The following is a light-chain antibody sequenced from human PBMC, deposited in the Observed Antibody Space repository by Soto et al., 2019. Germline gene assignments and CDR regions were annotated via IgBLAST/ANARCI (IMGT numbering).Light chain of an antibody. J-gene: IGKJ5*01. CDR1: QSVSSD. Sequence: EIVMTQSPVTLSVSPGERATLSCRASQSVSSDLAWYHQKPGQAPRLLIYGASSRATGIPDRFSGSGSGTEFTLTISSLQSEDFAVYYCQQYNNWPPGDITFGQGTRLEIK. V-gene: IGKV3D-15*01. CDR3: QQYNNWPPGDIT. CDR2: GAS.